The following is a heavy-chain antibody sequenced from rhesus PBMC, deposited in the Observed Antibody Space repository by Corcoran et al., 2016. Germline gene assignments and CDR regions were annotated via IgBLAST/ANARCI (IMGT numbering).Heavy chain of an antibody. J-gene: IGHJ3*01. CDR3: ARDAPGYYYAFDF. V-gene: IGHV4-173*01. CDR1: GGSISSNY. D-gene: IGHD3-34*01. CDR2: ISGSSGST. Sequence: QVQLQESGPGLVKPSETLSLTCAVSGGSISSNYWSWIRQPPGQGLEWIGRISGSSGSTDSNPCLRSRVTISTDTSKNQFSLKLSSVTAADTAVYYCARDAPGYYYAFDFWGQGLRVTVSS.